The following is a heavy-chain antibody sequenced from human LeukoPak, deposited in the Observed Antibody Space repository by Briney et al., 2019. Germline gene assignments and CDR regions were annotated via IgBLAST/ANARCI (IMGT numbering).Heavy chain of an antibody. Sequence: ASETLSLTCTVSGGSISSYYWSWIRQPAGKGLGWIGRIYTSGSTNYNPSLKSRVTMSVDTSKNQFSLKLSSVTAADTAVYYCARDDYDGMDVWGQGTTVTVSS. CDR2: IYTSGST. V-gene: IGHV4-4*07. CDR1: GGSISSYY. CDR3: ARDDYDGMDV. J-gene: IGHJ6*02.